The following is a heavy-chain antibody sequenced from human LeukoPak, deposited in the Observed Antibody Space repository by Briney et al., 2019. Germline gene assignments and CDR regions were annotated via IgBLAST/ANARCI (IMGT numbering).Heavy chain of an antibody. CDR3: ARSLHDVWVDY. V-gene: IGHV1-46*01. CDR1: GYTFTSYY. D-gene: IGHD4-11*01. CDR2: INPSGGST. Sequence: ASVKVSCKASGYTFTSYYMRWVRQAPGQGLEWMGIINPSGGSTSYAQKFQGRVTMTRDTSTSTVYMELSSLRSEDTAVYYCARSLHDVWVDYWGQGTLVTVSS. J-gene: IGHJ4*02.